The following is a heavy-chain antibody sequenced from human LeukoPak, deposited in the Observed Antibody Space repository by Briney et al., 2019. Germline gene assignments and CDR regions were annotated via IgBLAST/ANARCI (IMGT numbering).Heavy chain of an antibody. D-gene: IGHD2-8*02. CDR1: GFTFSSYS. CDR2: ISSSSSTI. CDR3: AREPGGGTYPH. V-gene: IGHV3-48*04. Sequence: GGSLRLSCAASGFTFSSYSMNWVRQAPGKGLEWVSYISSSSSTIYYADSVKGRFTISRDNAKNSLYLQMNSLRAEDTAVYYCAREPGGGTYPHWGQGTLVTVSS. J-gene: IGHJ4*02.